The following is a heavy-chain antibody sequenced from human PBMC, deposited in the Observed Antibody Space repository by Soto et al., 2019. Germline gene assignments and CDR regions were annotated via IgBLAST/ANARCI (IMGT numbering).Heavy chain of an antibody. CDR3: ARNGTYSSSLSQYSGMDV. D-gene: IGHD1-26*01. Sequence: SVKVSCKASGGTFDNFIMNWVRQTPGRGLEWMGGIVPMLGTPTYAEKFKGRVTISATGSTSTMYMEVTSLRSEDTAIYYCARNGTYSSSLSQYSGMDVWGQGTTVTVS. CDR2: IVPMLGTP. V-gene: IGHV1-69*13. J-gene: IGHJ6*02. CDR1: GGTFDNFI.